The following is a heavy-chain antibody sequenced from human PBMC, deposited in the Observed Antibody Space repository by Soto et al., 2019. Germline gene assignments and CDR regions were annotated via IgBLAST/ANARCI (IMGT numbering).Heavy chain of an antibody. CDR3: ARLVIPIRAIDY. D-gene: IGHD6-6*01. CDR2: ISAYNGNT. Sequence: ASVKVSCKASAYTFKSYGISWVRQAPGQGLEWMGWISAYNGNTNYAQKLQGRVTMTTDTSTSTAYMELRSLRSDDTAVYYCARLVIPIRAIDYWGQGTLVTVSS. CDR1: AYTFKSYG. J-gene: IGHJ4*02. V-gene: IGHV1-18*01.